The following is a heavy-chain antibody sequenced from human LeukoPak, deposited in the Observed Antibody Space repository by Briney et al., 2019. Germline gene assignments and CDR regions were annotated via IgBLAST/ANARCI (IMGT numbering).Heavy chain of an antibody. CDR2: IDHSGST. V-gene: IGHV4-38-2*02. D-gene: IGHD6-19*01. CDR3: ARDRGWGQFYFDQ. J-gene: IGHJ4*02. Sequence: PSETLSLTCAVSGYSISSGHYWGWIRQPPGKGLEWIGSIDHSGSTYYNPSLKSRVIISVDTSKNQFSLRLSSVTAADTAVYYCARDRGWGQFYFDQWGQGSLVTVSS. CDR1: GYSISSGHY.